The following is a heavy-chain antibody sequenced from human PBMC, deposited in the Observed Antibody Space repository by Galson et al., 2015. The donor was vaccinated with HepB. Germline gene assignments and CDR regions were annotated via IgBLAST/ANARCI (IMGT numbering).Heavy chain of an antibody. CDR1: GYTFTGYY. Sequence: SVKVSCKASGYTFTGYYMHWVRQAPGQGLEWMGRINPNNGGTNYAQKFQGRVTMTRDTSISTAYMELSRLRSDDTAVYYCARDQNYSGGMDVWGQGTTVTVSS. CDR3: ARDQNYSGGMDV. CDR2: INPNNGGT. D-gene: IGHD4-11*01. J-gene: IGHJ6*02. V-gene: IGHV1-2*06.